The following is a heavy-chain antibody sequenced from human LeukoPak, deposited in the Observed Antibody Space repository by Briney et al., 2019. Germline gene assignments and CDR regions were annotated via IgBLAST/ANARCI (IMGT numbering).Heavy chain of an antibody. J-gene: IGHJ4*02. V-gene: IGHV4-39*01. CDR3: ARGGVTIFGVVTLFDY. Sequence: SETLSLTCSVSGGSISSSSSYWGWIRQPPGKGLEWIGNIYYSGSTYYNPSLKSRVTISADTSKNQFSLKLSSVTAADTAVYYCARGGVTIFGVVTLFDYWGQGTLVTVSS. CDR2: IYYSGST. D-gene: IGHD3-3*01. CDR1: GGSISSSSSY.